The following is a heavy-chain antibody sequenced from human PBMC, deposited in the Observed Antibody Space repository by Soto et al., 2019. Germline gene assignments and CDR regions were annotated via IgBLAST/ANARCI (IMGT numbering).Heavy chain of an antibody. CDR2: INPSGGST. CDR3: ARDDQGLGADPAEYFQH. D-gene: IGHD1-26*01. CDR1: GYTFTSYY. Sequence: ASVKVSCKASGYTFTSYYMHWVRQAPGQGLEWMGIINPSGGSTSYAQKFQGRVTMTRDTSTSTVYIGLSSLRSEDTAVYYCARDDQGLGADPAEYFQHWGQGTLVTVSS. J-gene: IGHJ1*01. V-gene: IGHV1-46*01.